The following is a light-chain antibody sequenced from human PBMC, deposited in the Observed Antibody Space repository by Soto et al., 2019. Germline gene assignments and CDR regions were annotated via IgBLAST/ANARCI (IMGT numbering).Light chain of an antibody. CDR3: TSYTRDTALV. Sequence: QSVLTQPASVSGSPGQSITISCTGTSSDVGTYNYVSWYQHHPGKAPKLIIYEVSNRPSGVSNRFSGSKSGSTASLTISGLQAEDEAHYHSTSYTRDTALVFGTGTKVTVL. CDR1: SSDVGTYNY. V-gene: IGLV2-14*01. CDR2: EVS. J-gene: IGLJ1*01.